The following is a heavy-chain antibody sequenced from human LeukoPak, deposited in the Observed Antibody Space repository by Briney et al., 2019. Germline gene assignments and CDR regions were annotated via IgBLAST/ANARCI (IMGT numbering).Heavy chain of an antibody. CDR2: IKSKTDGGTT. D-gene: IGHD6-19*01. V-gene: IGHV3-15*01. CDR3: TTKGPIAVPGKDY. Sequence: GGSLRLSCAASGFTFSNAWMNWVRQAPGKGLEWVGRIKSKTDGGTTDYAAPVKGRFTISRDDSKKMLYLQMNSLKTEDTAVYYCTTKGPIAVPGKDYWGQGTLVTVSS. J-gene: IGHJ4*02. CDR1: GFTFSNAW.